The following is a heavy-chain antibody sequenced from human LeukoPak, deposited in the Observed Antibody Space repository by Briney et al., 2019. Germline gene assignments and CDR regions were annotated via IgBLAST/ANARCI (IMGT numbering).Heavy chain of an antibody. J-gene: IGHJ5*01. CDR1: GFSFNNFG. Sequence: GGSLRLSCAASGFSFNNFGMHWVRQAPDKGLEWVAGISYDGSNKYYADSVKGRFTISRDNSKNTLYLQVNSLRDEDTAVYYCAKGWRLSDSRGQGTLVTVSS. V-gene: IGHV3-30*18. CDR3: AKGWRLSDS. CDR2: ISYDGSNK. D-gene: IGHD1-1*01.